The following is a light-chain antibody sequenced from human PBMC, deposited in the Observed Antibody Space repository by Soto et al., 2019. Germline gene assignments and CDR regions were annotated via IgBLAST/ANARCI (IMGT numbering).Light chain of an antibody. CDR1: SSNIGSNT. J-gene: IGLJ2*01. CDR2: NSN. Sequence: QSVLTQPHSTSGTPGQRVTISCSGSSSNIGSNTVNWYQQLPGTAPKLLIYNSNQRPSGVPDRFSGSKSGTSASLAISGLQSEDEADYYCASWDDSLNVVVFGGGTKLTVL. V-gene: IGLV1-44*01. CDR3: ASWDDSLNVVV.